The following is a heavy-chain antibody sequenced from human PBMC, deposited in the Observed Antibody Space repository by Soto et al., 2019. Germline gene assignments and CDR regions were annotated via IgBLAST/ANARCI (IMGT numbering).Heavy chain of an antibody. CDR2: ISYDGSNK. J-gene: IGHJ4*02. Sequence: SLRLSCAASGFTFSSYGMHWVRQAPGKGLEWVAVISYDGSNKYYADSVKGRFTISRDNSKNTLYLQMNSLRAEDTAVYYCSKEIAAALDFCVRATLVTVYS. CDR1: GFTFSSYG. V-gene: IGHV3-30*18. D-gene: IGHD6-13*01. CDR3: SKEIAAALDF.